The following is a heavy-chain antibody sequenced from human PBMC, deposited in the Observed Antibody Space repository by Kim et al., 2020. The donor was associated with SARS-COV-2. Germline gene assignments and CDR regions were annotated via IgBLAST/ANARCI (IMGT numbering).Heavy chain of an antibody. J-gene: IGHJ4*02. D-gene: IGHD6-19*01. V-gene: IGHV3-23*01. CDR2: ISTISDST. CDR3: AKAHLQWLADY. CDR1: GFTFSSRA. Sequence: LSLTCAASGFTFSSRAMNWVRQAPGKGLEWVSTISTISDSTHYADSVKGRFTISRDNSKNTLYLQMNSLRAEDTAVYYCAKAHLQWLADYWGQGTLVTVSS.